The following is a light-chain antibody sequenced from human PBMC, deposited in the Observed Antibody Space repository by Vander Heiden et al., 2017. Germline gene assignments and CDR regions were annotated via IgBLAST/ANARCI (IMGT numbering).Light chain of an antibody. V-gene: IGKV1-12*02. Sequence: DIQMTQSPSSLSASVGDRVTITCRASQGISSWVDWYQQKPGKAPKLLIYTASSLQFEVPSRFSGSGSGTDFTLTIIILQPENFATYYCQQANSFPSGLTFGGGTKVEIK. J-gene: IGKJ4*01. CDR3: QQANSFPSGLT. CDR2: TAS. CDR1: QGISSW.